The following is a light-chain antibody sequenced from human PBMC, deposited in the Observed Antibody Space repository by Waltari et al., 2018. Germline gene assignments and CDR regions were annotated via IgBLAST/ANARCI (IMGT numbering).Light chain of an antibody. CDR3: NSRDTSGNLPVA. V-gene: IGLV3-19*01. Sequence: SSELTQDPAVSVALGQTVRITCQGDSLRSYYASRFQQKAGQAPLLVIYGENSWPSGIPDRFSGSSSGNTATLTITGTQAEDEADYYCNSRDTSGNLPVAFGGGTKLTVL. J-gene: IGLJ2*01. CDR2: GEN. CDR1: SLRSYY.